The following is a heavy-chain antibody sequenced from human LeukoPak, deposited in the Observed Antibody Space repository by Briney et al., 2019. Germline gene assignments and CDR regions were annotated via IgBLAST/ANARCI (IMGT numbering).Heavy chain of an antibody. Sequence: PGGSLRLSCAASGFTFSRAWMSWVRRAPGKGLEWVANIKEDGSEDYYADSVKGRFAISKDNAKNSLYLQMNNLRAEDTAMYYCARDADGYEDWGRGTLVIVSS. CDR2: IKEDGSED. D-gene: IGHD5-24*01. CDR3: ARDADGYED. V-gene: IGHV3-7*01. J-gene: IGHJ4*02. CDR1: GFTFSRAW.